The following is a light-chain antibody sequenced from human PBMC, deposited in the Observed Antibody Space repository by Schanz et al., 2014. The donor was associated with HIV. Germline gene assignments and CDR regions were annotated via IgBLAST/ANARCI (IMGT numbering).Light chain of an antibody. J-gene: IGLJ2*01. V-gene: IGLV2-14*03. CDR1: SSDVGGYNY. CDR2: DVS. Sequence: QSALTQPASVSGSPGQSITISCTGTSSDVGGYNYVSWYQQHPGKAPKLMIYDVSNRPSGVSNRFSGSKSANTASLTISGLQAEDEADYYCSSHAGSNKVFGGGTKLTVL. CDR3: SSHAGSNKV.